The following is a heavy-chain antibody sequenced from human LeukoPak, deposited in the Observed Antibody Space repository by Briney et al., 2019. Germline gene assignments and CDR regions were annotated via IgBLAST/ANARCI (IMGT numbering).Heavy chain of an antibody. Sequence: SGPTLVKPTQTLTLTCTFSGFSLSTSGVGVGWNRQPPGKALEWLALIYWDDDKRYSPSLKSRLTITKDTSKNQVVLTMTNMDPVDTATYYCAHSRQVVTSSAGYFDYWGQGTLVTVSS. CDR3: AHSRQVVTSSAGYFDY. V-gene: IGHV2-5*02. D-gene: IGHD2-21*02. CDR2: IYWDDDK. CDR1: GFSLSTSGVG. J-gene: IGHJ4*02.